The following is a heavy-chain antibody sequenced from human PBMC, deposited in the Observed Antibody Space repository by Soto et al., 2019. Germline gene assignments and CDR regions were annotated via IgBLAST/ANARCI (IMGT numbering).Heavy chain of an antibody. J-gene: IGHJ4*02. CDR3: ARLTRTSSFDY. V-gene: IGHV4-59*01. CDR1: GGSISSYY. CDR2: IYYSGST. Sequence: SETLSLTCTVSGGSISSYYWSWIRQPPGKGLEWIGYIYYSGSTNYNPSLKSRVTISVDTSKNQFSLKLSSVTAADTAVYYCARLTRTSSFDYWGQGTLVTVSS.